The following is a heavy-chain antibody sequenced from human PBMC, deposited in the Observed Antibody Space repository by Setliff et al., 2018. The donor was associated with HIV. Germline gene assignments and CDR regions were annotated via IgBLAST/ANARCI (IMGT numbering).Heavy chain of an antibody. V-gene: IGHV1-18*01. J-gene: IGHJ4*02. CDR1: GYTFTSYD. Sequence: ASVKVSCKASGYTFTSYDISWVRQAPGQGLEWMGWMSTYNGNTNYAQKVQGRVTMTTDTSTSTAYMELRSLRSDDTAVYYCARDIWYYYDSSASAPGDYWGQGTLVTVSS. CDR2: MSTYNGNT. D-gene: IGHD3-22*01. CDR3: ARDIWYYYDSSASAPGDY.